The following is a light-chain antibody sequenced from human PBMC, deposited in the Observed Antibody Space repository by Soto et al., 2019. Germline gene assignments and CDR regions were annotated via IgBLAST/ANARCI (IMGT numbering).Light chain of an antibody. CDR2: WAS. CDR1: QSVLYSSNNKNY. CDR3: QQYYNFPRT. Sequence: DIVMTQSPDSLAVSLGERATINCKSSQSVLYSSNNKNYLAWYQQKPGQPPKLLIYWASTRESGVPDRFSGSGSGTDFTLTISSLQTEDVALYYCQQYYNFPRTFGQGTKVDI. J-gene: IGKJ1*01. V-gene: IGKV4-1*01.